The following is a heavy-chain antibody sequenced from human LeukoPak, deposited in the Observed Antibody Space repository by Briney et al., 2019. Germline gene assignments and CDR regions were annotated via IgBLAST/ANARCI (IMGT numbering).Heavy chain of an antibody. V-gene: IGHV3-21*01. CDR3: AREYSSRWYPFDY. Sequence: GGSLRLSCAASGFTFSSYSMNWVRQAPGKGLEWVSSISSSSTYIYYADSLKGRFTISRDNAKNSVYLQMNSLRAEDTAIYYCAREYSSRWYPFDYWGQGILVTVSS. J-gene: IGHJ4*02. CDR2: ISSSSTYI. CDR1: GFTFSSYS. D-gene: IGHD6-19*01.